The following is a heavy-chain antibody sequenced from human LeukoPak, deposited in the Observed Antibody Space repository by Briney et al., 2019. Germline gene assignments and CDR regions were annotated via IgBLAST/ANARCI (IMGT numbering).Heavy chain of an antibody. J-gene: IGHJ4*02. V-gene: IGHV1-18*01. Sequence: ASVTVSFTASGYTFTNYGISWVRQAPGQGLEWMGWINTDNGDTNYAQKLQGRVTMTKDTSTSTAYMELRSLRSDDTAVYYCARKAVLRGYLDFWGQGTLVTVSS. CDR2: INTDNGDT. CDR1: GYTFTNYG. D-gene: IGHD3-3*01. CDR3: ARKAVLRGYLDF.